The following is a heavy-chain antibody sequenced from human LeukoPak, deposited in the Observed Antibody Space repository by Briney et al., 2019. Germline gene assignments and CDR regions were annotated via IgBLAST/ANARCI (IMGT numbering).Heavy chain of an antibody. D-gene: IGHD2-2*01. Sequence: PGGSLRLSCAASGFTFSTYSMSWVRQAPGKGLEWVSSISDNSYWIYYADSVEGRFIISRDNAKSSLYLQMNSLRAEDTAVYYCANHLACGSTSCPPFDDWGQGTLVTVSS. J-gene: IGHJ4*02. CDR1: GFTFSTYS. CDR3: ANHLACGSTSCPPFDD. CDR2: ISDNSYWI. V-gene: IGHV3-21*01.